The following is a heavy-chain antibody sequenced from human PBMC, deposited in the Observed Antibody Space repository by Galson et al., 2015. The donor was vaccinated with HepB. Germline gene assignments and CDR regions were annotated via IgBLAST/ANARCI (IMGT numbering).Heavy chain of an antibody. J-gene: IGHJ4*02. D-gene: IGHD3-16*01. CDR1: GFTFSSYA. CDR3: ARDRPLRSGSGYFDY. CDR2: ISYDGSNK. Sequence: SLRLSCAASGFTFSSYAMHWVRQAPGKGLEWVAVISYDGSNKYYADSVKGRFTISRDNSKNTLYLQMNSLRAEDTAVYYCARDRPLRSGSGYFDYWGQGTLVTVSS. V-gene: IGHV3-30*04.